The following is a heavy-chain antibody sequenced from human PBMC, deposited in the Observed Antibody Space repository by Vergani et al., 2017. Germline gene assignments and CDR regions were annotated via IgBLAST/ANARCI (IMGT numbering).Heavy chain of an antibody. J-gene: IGHJ4*02. CDR3: ARDLDSSGYYYPNPLYYFDY. Sequence: EVQLLESGGGLVQPGGSLRLSCAASGFTFSSYPMSWVRQAPGKGLEWVSAISGSGGSTYYADSVKGRFTISRDNSKNTLYLQMNSLRAEDTAVYYCARDLDSSGYYYPNPLYYFDYWGQGTLVTVSS. CDR1: GFTFSSYP. D-gene: IGHD3-22*01. CDR2: ISGSGGST. V-gene: IGHV3-23*01.